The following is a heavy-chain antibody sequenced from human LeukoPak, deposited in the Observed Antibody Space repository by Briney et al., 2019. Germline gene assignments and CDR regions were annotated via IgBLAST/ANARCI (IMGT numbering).Heavy chain of an antibody. CDR3: ARGGGGSLRGFPANFDY. CDR1: GFTFSSYS. D-gene: IGHD3-16*01. J-gene: IGHJ4*02. Sequence: PGGSLRLSCAASGFTFSSYSMNWVRQAPGKGLEWVSSISSSSSYIYYADSVKGRFTISRDNAKNSLYLQMNSLRAEDTAVYYCARGGGGSLRGFPANFDYWGQGTLVTVSS. V-gene: IGHV3-21*01. CDR2: ISSSSSYI.